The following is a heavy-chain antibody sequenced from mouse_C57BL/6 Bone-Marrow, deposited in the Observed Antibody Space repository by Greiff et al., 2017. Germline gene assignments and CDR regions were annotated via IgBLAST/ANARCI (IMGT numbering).Heavy chain of an antibody. V-gene: IGHV1-5*01. CDR1: GYTFTSYW. D-gene: IGHD2-1*01. Sequence: EVQLQQSGTVLARPGASVKMSCKTSGYTFTSYWMHWVKQRPGQGLEWIGAIYPGNSDTSYNQKFKGKAKLTAVTSASTAYMELSSLTNVDSAVYYCADYGNYAWFAYWGQGTLVTVSA. CDR3: ADYGNYAWFAY. J-gene: IGHJ3*01. CDR2: IYPGNSDT.